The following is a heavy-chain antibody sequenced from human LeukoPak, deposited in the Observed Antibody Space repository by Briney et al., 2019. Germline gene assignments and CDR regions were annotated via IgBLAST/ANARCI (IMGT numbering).Heavy chain of an antibody. Sequence: GGSLRLSCVASGFTFSNYAMSWVRQAPGEGLEWVSAITGSGGITYYADSVKGRFTISRDNSKNTLYLQMNSLRAEDTAVYYCAKWGDYDFLSGCYDPDCWGQGTLVTVSP. J-gene: IGHJ4*02. CDR1: GFTFSNYA. CDR2: ITGSGGIT. D-gene: IGHD3-9*01. CDR3: AKWGDYDFLSGCYDPDC. V-gene: IGHV3-23*01.